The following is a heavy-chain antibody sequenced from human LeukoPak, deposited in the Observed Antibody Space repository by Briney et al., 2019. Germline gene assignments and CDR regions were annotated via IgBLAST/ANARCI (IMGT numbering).Heavy chain of an antibody. J-gene: IGHJ4*02. D-gene: IGHD5-18*01. V-gene: IGHV4-39*07. CDR3: AREGYSYDPFDY. Sequence: SETLSLTCTVSGGSISSSSYYWGWIRQPPGKGLEWIGSIYYSGSTYYNPSLKSRVTISVDTSENQFSLKLSSVTAADTAVYYCAREGYSYDPFDYWGQGTLVTVSS. CDR1: GGSISSSSYY. CDR2: IYYSGST.